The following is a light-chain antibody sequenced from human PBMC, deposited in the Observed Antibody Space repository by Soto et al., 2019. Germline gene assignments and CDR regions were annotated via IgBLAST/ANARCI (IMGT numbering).Light chain of an antibody. Sequence: DIQMTQSPSTLSASVGDRVTITCRASQSISSWLAWCQQKLGKAPKLLIYDASSLESGVPSRFSGSGSGTEFTLTISSLQPDDFATYYCQQYNNYPETFGQGTKVDIK. J-gene: IGKJ1*01. CDR1: QSISSW. CDR3: QQYNNYPET. CDR2: DAS. V-gene: IGKV1-5*01.